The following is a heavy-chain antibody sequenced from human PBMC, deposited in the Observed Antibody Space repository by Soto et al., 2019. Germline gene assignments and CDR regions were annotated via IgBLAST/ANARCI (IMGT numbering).Heavy chain of an antibody. CDR2: ISTDNGNT. CDR1: GYTFTSSG. Sequence: ASVKVSCKASGYTFTSSGISWVRQAPGQGLEWMGWISTDNGNTKYAQHLQGRVSMTTDTSTSTAYMDLRSLRSDDTAVYYCARERTGTTSMDVWGQGATVTVSS. J-gene: IGHJ6*02. V-gene: IGHV1-18*01. CDR3: ARERTGTTSMDV. D-gene: IGHD1-1*01.